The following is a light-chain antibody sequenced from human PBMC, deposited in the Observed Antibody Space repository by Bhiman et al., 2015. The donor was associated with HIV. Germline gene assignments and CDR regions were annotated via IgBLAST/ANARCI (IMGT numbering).Light chain of an antibody. CDR1: KLGQTY. Sequence: YELTQPPSVSVSPGQTASITCSGDKLGQTYASWYQGKPGQSPILVIYQDTKRPSGIPERFSGSISGNTATLTISGTQPLDEADYYCYSTDSSGNHKGVFGGGTKLTVL. CDR3: YSTDSSGNHKGV. V-gene: IGLV3-1*01. CDR2: QDT. J-gene: IGLJ3*02.